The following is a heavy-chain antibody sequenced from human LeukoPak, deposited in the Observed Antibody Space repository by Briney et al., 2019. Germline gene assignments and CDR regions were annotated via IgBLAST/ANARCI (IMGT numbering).Heavy chain of an antibody. Sequence: GGSLRLSCAASGFSFSTYAMSWVRQAPGKGLEWVSVISDSGGYTYYADSVKGRFTIPRDNSKNTLYLQMNGLRAEDTAVYYCAKEPQYSSSWSFDYWGQGTLVTVSS. V-gene: IGHV3-23*01. CDR2: ISDSGGYT. CDR3: AKEPQYSSSWSFDY. D-gene: IGHD6-13*01. CDR1: GFSFSTYA. J-gene: IGHJ4*02.